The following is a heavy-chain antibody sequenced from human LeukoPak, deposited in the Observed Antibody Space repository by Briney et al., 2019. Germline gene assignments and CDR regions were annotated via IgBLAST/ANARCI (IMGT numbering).Heavy chain of an antibody. J-gene: IGHJ4*02. CDR3: ARGSIQLWSSTYYFDY. V-gene: IGHV3-21*01. CDR2: ISSSSSYI. D-gene: IGHD5-18*01. Sequence: GGSLRLSCAASGFTFSSYSMNWVRQAPGKGLEWVSSISSSSSYIYYADSVKGRFTISRDNAKNSLYLQMNSLRAEDTAVYYCARGSIQLWSSTYYFDYWGQGTLVTVSS. CDR1: GFTFSSYS.